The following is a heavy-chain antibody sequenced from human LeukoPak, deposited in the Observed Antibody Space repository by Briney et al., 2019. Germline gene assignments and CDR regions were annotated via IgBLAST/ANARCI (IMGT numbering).Heavy chain of an antibody. Sequence: PGGSLRLSCAASGFTFSSYAMTWVRQAPGEGLQWVSAISGTDGTTYYADSVKGRFTISRDNSKNTLYLQMNSLRAEDTALYYCAKALYDSGAYSFGYWSQGTLVTVSS. CDR1: GFTFSSYA. V-gene: IGHV3-23*01. CDR3: AKALYDSGAYSFGY. J-gene: IGHJ4*02. D-gene: IGHD3-22*01. CDR2: ISGTDGTT.